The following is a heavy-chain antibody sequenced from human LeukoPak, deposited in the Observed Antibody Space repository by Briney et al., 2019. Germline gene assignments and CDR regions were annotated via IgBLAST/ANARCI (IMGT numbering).Heavy chain of an antibody. CDR3: ARVRDTAMPESFDY. J-gene: IGHJ4*02. D-gene: IGHD5-18*01. V-gene: IGHV1-2*02. Sequence: ASVKVSCKASGYTFTSYDINWVRQAPGQGLEWMGWINPNSGGTNYAQKFQGRVTMTRDTSISTAYMELSRLRSDDTAVYYCARVRDTAMPESFDYWGQGTLVTVSS. CDR1: GYTFTSYD. CDR2: INPNSGGT.